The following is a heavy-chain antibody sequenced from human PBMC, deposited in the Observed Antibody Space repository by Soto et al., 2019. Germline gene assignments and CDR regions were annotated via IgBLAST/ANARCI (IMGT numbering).Heavy chain of an antibody. CDR1: GGSISSGGYY. Sequence: SETLSLTCTVSGGSISSGGYYWSWIRQHPGKGLEWIGYIYYSGSTYYNPSLKSRVTISVDTSKNQFSLKLSSVTAADTAVYYCARGGRLSYDSSGYTLWYWGQGTLVTSPQ. V-gene: IGHV4-31*03. CDR2: IYYSGST. J-gene: IGHJ4*02. CDR3: ARGGRLSYDSSGYTLWY. D-gene: IGHD3-22*01.